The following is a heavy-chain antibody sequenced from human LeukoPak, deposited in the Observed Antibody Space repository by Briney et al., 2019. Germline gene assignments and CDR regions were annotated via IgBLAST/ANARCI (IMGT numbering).Heavy chain of an antibody. V-gene: IGHV4-39*07. D-gene: IGHD6-6*01. Sequence: SETLSLTCTVSGGSISSSSYYWGWIRQPPGKGLEWIGSIYYSGSTYYNPSLKSRVTISVDTSKNQFSLKLSSVTAADTAVYYCASDSSSSSYYYYMDVWGKGTTVTVSS. CDR3: ASDSSSSSYYYYMDV. CDR2: IYYSGST. J-gene: IGHJ6*03. CDR1: GGSISSSSYY.